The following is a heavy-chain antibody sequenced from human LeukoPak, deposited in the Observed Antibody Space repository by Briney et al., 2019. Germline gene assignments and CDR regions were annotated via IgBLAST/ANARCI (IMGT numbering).Heavy chain of an antibody. V-gene: IGHV3-23*01. Sequence: PGGSLRLSCSASGFTFSTYEMNWVRQAPGKGLEWVSAISGSGGSTYYADSVKGRFTISRDNSKNTLYLQMNSLRAEDTAVYYCAKDLVGYCSGGSCPNDYWGQGTLVTVSS. CDR3: AKDLVGYCSGGSCPNDY. CDR2: ISGSGGST. CDR1: GFTFSTYE. J-gene: IGHJ4*02. D-gene: IGHD2-15*01.